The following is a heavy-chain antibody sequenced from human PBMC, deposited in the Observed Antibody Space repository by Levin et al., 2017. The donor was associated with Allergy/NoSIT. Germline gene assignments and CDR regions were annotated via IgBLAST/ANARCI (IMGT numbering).Heavy chain of an antibody. D-gene: IGHD6-13*01. V-gene: IGHV3-11*05. CDR1: GFTFSDYY. J-gene: IGHJ4*02. CDR3: ARGSQQLVN. CDR2: ISTSSGFT. Sequence: GESLKISCAASGFTFSDYYMSWIRQAPGKGLEWVSYISTSSGFTKSADSVKGRFTISRDNAKNSLYLQMNSLRAEDTAVYYCARGSQQLVNWGQGTLGPVSS.